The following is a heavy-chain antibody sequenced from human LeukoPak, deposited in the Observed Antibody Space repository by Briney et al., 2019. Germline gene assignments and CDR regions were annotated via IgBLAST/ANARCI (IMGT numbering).Heavy chain of an antibody. V-gene: IGHV3-48*04. CDR1: GFTFSSYG. J-gene: IGHJ5*02. Sequence: GGSLRLSCAASGFTFSSYGMSWVRQAPGKGLEWVSYISSSGFNIYYADSVKGRFTNSRDNAKNSLYLQMNSLRAEDTAVYYCAGQSRLGYCSGGSCYSQPFDPWGQGTLVTVSS. CDR2: ISSSGFNI. CDR3: AGQSRLGYCSGGSCYSQPFDP. D-gene: IGHD2-15*01.